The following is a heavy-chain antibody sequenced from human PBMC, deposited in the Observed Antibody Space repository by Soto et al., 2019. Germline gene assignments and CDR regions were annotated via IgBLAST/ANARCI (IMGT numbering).Heavy chain of an antibody. CDR2: INPNSGGT. CDR1: GYTFTGYY. D-gene: IGHD4-4*01. Sequence: ASVKVSCKASGYTFTGYYMHWVLQAPGQGLEWMGWINPNSGGTNYAQKFQGRVTMTRDTSISTAYMELSRLRSDDTAVYYCARAYSQYNWFDPWGQGTLVTVSS. V-gene: IGHV1-2*02. J-gene: IGHJ5*02. CDR3: ARAYSQYNWFDP.